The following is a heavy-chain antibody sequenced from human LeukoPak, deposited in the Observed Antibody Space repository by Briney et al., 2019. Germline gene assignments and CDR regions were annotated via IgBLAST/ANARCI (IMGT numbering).Heavy chain of an antibody. CDR2: INPSGGST. Sequence: ASVKVSCKASGYTFTSYYMHWVRQAPGRGLEWMGIINPSGGSTTYAQKFQGRVTMTRDMSTTTVYMELSSLRSEDTAVYYCAVLVGANVDYWGQGTLVTVSS. D-gene: IGHD1-26*01. CDR3: AVLVGANVDY. J-gene: IGHJ4*02. CDR1: GYTFTSYY. V-gene: IGHV1-46*01.